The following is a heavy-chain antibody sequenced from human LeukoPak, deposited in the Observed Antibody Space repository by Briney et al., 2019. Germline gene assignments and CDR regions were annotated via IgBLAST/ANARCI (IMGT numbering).Heavy chain of an antibody. CDR1: GFTFSSYG. CDR3: AIWGLRDCSSTSCYSLDRHDAFDI. Sequence: GGSLRLSCAASGFTFSSYGMHWVRQAPGKGLEWVAFIRYDGSNKYYADSVKGRFTISRDNSKNTLYLQMNSLRAEDTAVYYCAIWGLRDCSSTSCYSLDRHDAFDIWGQGTMVTVSS. CDR2: IRYDGSNK. D-gene: IGHD2-2*01. J-gene: IGHJ3*02. V-gene: IGHV3-30*02.